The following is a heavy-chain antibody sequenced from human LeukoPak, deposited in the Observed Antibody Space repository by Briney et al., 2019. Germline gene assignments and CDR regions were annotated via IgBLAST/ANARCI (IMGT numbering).Heavy chain of an antibody. CDR1: GYTLTDYY. Sequence: ASVKVSCKASGYTLTDYYMHWVRQAPGQGLEWMGWISPSSGGTNYAQNFQGRVTMTRDTSVSTAYMALSSLRSDDTAVYYCARSNIATRRGDSWFDPWGQGTLVTVPS. CDR3: ARSNIATRRGDSWFDP. CDR2: ISPSSGGT. V-gene: IGHV1-2*02. D-gene: IGHD6-6*01. J-gene: IGHJ5*02.